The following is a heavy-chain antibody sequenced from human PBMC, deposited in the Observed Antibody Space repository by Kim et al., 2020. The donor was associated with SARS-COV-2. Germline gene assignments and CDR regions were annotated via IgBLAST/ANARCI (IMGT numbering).Heavy chain of an antibody. Sequence: GGSLRLSCAASGFTFSNAWMNWVRQAPGKGLEWVSAISGSGGSTYYADSVKGRFTISRDNSKNTLYLQMNSLRAEDTAVYYCAKDPEYSSGWYFGSNWFDPWGQGTLVTVSS. CDR1: GFTFSNAW. J-gene: IGHJ5*02. V-gene: IGHV3-23*01. D-gene: IGHD6-19*01. CDR2: ISGSGGST. CDR3: AKDPEYSSGWYFGSNWFDP.